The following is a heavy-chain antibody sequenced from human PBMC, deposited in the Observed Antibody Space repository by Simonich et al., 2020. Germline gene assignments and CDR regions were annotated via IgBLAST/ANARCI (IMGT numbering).Heavy chain of an antibody. V-gene: IGHV4-34*01. Sequence: QVQLQQWGAGLLKPSETLSLTCAVYGGSFSGYYWSWIRQPPGKGLEWIGEINHSGSTNYNPSLKCRVTISVDTSKNQFSLKLSSVTAADTDVYYCARGKGWKNAFDIWGQGTMVTVSS. J-gene: IGHJ3*02. CDR2: INHSGST. CDR3: ARGKGWKNAFDI. D-gene: IGHD1-1*01. CDR1: GGSFSGYY.